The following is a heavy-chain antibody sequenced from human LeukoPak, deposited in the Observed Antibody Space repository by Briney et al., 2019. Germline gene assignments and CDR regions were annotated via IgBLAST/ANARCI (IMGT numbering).Heavy chain of an antibody. Sequence: PGGSLRLSCAASGITLSDFWFSWVRQAPGKGLEWVARIKAKIHGETIDYAAPVRGRFIISRDDSRNTVFLQMNSLRAEDTAVYYCARDHIVGATKRSGYFDYWGQGTLVTVSS. J-gene: IGHJ4*02. CDR2: IKAKIHGETI. CDR1: GITLSDFW. CDR3: ARDHIVGATKRSGYFDY. D-gene: IGHD1-26*01. V-gene: IGHV3-15*01.